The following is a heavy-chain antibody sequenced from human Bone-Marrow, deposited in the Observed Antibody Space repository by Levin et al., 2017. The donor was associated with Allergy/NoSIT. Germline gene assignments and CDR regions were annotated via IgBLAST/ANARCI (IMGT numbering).Heavy chain of an antibody. J-gene: IGHJ6*02. CDR2: ISYAGTDK. Sequence: GGSLRLSCAASGFAFGSYAMHWVRQAPGKGLEWVAFISYAGTDKNYADSVKGRFTISRDNSKDILYLQMDSLRLEDTALFFCARATLPDKNYFYGMDVWGQGTTVTVSS. CDR1: GFAFGSYA. D-gene: IGHD3-10*01. V-gene: IGHV3-30*04. CDR3: ARATLPDKNYFYGMDV.